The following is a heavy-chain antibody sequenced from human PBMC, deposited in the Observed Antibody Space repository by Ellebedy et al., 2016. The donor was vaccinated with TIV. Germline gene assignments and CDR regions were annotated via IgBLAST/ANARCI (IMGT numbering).Heavy chain of an antibody. CDR1: GFIFWNYG. D-gene: IGHD1-26*01. Sequence: PGGSLRLSCAASGFIFWNYGLHWVPQAPGKGLNWVATIWHDGSNKLYVGSVRGRFTISRDNSKNTLYLEMNSLRVDDTAVYYCARAHGTKPALWGQGTQVTVSS. J-gene: IGHJ4*01. CDR2: IWHDGSNK. V-gene: IGHV3-33*01. CDR3: ARAHGTKPAL.